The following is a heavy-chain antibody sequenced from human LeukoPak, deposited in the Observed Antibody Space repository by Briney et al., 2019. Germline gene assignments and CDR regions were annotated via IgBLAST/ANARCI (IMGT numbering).Heavy chain of an antibody. CDR1: GFTFEDYA. J-gene: IGHJ5*02. CDR3: AKEDSSSHGYNWFDP. D-gene: IGHD6-6*01. Sequence: GGSLRLSCAASGFTFEDYAMHWVRQAPGKGLEWVLGISWNSGSIGYADSVKGRFTISRDNAKNSLYLQMNSLRAEDTALYYCAKEDSSSHGYNWFDPWGQGTLVTVSS. CDR2: ISWNSGSI. V-gene: IGHV3-9*01.